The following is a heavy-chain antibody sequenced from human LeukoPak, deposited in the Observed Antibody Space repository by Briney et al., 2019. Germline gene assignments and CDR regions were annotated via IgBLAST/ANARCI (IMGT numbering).Heavy chain of an antibody. CDR1: PFTSSGHW. Sequence: GGSLRLSCAASPFTSSGHWMSWVRQAPGKGLEWVANIKEDGSEKYYLDSVKGRFTISRDNAKNSLHLQINSLRVEDTAVYYCARNSFAELMLLGSAYGMDVWGQGTTVIVS. CDR3: ARNSFAELMLLGSAYGMDV. CDR2: IKEDGSEK. V-gene: IGHV3-7*01. D-gene: IGHD2-8*01. J-gene: IGHJ6*02.